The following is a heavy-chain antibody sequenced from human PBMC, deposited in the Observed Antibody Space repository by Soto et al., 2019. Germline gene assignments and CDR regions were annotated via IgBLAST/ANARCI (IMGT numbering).Heavy chain of an antibody. Sequence: GASVKVSCKASGGTFSNSAISWVRQAPGQGLEWMGGIMPIFRTPDYAQKFQGRVTITADESTTTAYMELSGLRSEDTAVYYCARDPAHYYDSSGYYFDYWGQGTLVTVSS. D-gene: IGHD3-22*01. CDR2: IMPIFRTP. CDR3: ARDPAHYYDSSGYYFDY. J-gene: IGHJ4*02. CDR1: GGTFSNSA. V-gene: IGHV1-69*13.